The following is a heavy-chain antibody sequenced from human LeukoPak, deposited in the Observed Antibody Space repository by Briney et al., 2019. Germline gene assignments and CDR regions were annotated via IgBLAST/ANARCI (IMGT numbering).Heavy chain of an antibody. J-gene: IGHJ3*02. Sequence: GGSLRLSCEASGFTFRSYDMSWVRQAPGKGLEWVANIRQDGSDKFYVGSVKGRFTISRDNAQNSLYLQMNSLRAEDTAVYYCARDPGDVAAAPDAFEIWGQGTKVPVSS. CDR3: ARDPGDVAAAPDAFEI. V-gene: IGHV3-7*01. CDR1: GFTFRSYD. D-gene: IGHD2-15*01. CDR2: IRQDGSDK.